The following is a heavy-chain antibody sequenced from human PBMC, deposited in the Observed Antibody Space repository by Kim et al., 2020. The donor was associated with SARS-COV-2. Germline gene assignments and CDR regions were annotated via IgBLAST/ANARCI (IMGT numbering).Heavy chain of an antibody. Sequence: GGSLRLSCAVSGFSFSGAWMSWVRRAPRKGLEWVARIKSRTDGETTDYAAPVKGRFAISRDDSKDTLFLQMNSLKTDDTAVYYCAIETSRTGNYWDYWGRGTLVTVSS. V-gene: IGHV3-15*01. CDR2: IKSRTDGETT. CDR1: GFSFSGAW. CDR3: AIETSRTGNYWDY. D-gene: IGHD2-8*02. J-gene: IGHJ4*02.